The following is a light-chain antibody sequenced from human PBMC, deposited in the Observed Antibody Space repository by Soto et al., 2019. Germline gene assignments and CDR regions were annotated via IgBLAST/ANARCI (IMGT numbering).Light chain of an antibody. CDR3: QQSDSMPWT. CDR1: QSISGY. J-gene: IGKJ1*01. V-gene: IGKV1-39*01. Sequence: IHITHSPSSLSASVGDRVTITCRASQSISGYLNWYQKKSGQAPRLLMYAASSLQSGVPSRFSGSGSGTDFTLTISSLQPEDSATYYCQQSDSMPWTFGQGTKVDI. CDR2: AAS.